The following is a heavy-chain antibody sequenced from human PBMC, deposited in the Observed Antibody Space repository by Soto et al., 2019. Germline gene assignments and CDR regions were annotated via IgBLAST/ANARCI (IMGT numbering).Heavy chain of an antibody. J-gene: IGHJ5*02. CDR1: GFSLSTSGVG. V-gene: IGHV2-5*02. D-gene: IGHD3-3*01. Sequence: SGPTLVNPTPTLTLTCTFSGFSLSTSGVGVGWIRQPPGKALEWLALIYWDDDKRYSPSLKSRLTITKDTSKNQVVLTMTNMDPVDTAIFYCAHGWYYDFWSADRNWFDPWGQGTLVTVSS. CDR2: IYWDDDK. CDR3: AHGWYYDFWSADRNWFDP.